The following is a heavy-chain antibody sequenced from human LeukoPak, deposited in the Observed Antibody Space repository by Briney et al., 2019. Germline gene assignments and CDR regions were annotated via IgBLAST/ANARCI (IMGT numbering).Heavy chain of an antibody. CDR3: ARDLHYYDSSGYYY. D-gene: IGHD3-22*01. V-gene: IGHV1-18*01. Sequence: ASVKVSCKASGYTFTSYGISWVRQAPGQGLEWMGWISAHNGNTNYAQKLQGRVTMTTDTSTSTAYMELRSLRSDDTAVYYCARDLHYYDSSGYYYWGQGTLVTVSS. J-gene: IGHJ4*02. CDR1: GYTFTSYG. CDR2: ISAHNGNT.